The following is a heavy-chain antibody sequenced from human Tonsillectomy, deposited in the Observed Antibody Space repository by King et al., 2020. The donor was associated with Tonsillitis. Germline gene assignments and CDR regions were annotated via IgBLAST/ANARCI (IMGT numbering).Heavy chain of an antibody. J-gene: IGHJ6*02. CDR3: TATIELVPAAIEYYYGMDV. Sequence: VQLVESGGGLVKPGGSLRLSCAASGFTFSNAWMTWVRQAPGKGLEWVGRIKSKADGGTTDYAAPVKGRFTISRDDSKNTRYLQMNSLKAEDTAVYYCTATIELVPAAIEYYYGMDVWGQGTTVTVSS. CDR1: GFTFSNAW. V-gene: IGHV3-15*01. D-gene: IGHD2-2*02. CDR2: IKSKADGGTT.